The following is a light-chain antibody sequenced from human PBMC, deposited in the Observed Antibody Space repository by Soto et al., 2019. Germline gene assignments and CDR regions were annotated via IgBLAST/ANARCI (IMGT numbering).Light chain of an antibody. CDR3: QQYNNWHPWT. Sequence: EIVLTQSPGTLSLSPGERATLSCRASQSVSSNLAWYQQKPGQAPRLLIYGASTRATGIPARFSGSGSGTEFTLTISSLQSEDFAVYYCQQYNNWHPWTVGQGTKVDIK. J-gene: IGKJ1*01. CDR2: GAS. CDR1: QSVSSN. V-gene: IGKV3-15*01.